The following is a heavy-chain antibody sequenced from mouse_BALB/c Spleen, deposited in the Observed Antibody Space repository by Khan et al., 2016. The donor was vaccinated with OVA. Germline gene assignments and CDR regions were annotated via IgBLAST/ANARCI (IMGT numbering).Heavy chain of an antibody. J-gene: IGHJ2*01. CDR2: TNPTNGRT. D-gene: IGHD1-1*01. Sequence: QAQLQQPGAELVKAGASVKMSCKASGYTFTSYWMHWVKQRLGQGLEWFAETNPTNGRTYNNEKFKSKATLTVDKSSSTAYMLLSGPTFEDSAVYYCARIKKIVATYFDYWGQGTTLTVSS. CDR1: GYTFTSYW. CDR3: ARIKKIVATYFDY. V-gene: IGHV1S81*02.